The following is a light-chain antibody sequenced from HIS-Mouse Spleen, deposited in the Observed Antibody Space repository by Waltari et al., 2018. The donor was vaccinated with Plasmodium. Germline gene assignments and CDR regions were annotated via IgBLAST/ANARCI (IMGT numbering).Light chain of an antibody. V-gene: IGKV3-11*01. CDR1: QSVSSY. J-gene: IGKJ5*01. Sequence: EIVLTQSPATLSLSPGETATLSCRASQSVSSYLAWYKQKPGQAPRLLIYDASNRATGIPARFSGSGSGTDFTLTISSLEPEDFAVYYCQQRSNWPITFGQGTRLEIK. CDR3: QQRSNWPIT. CDR2: DAS.